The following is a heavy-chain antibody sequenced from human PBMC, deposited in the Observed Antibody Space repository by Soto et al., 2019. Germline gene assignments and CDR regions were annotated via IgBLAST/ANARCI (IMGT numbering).Heavy chain of an antibody. Sequence: SQTLSLTCAISGDSVSSNSAAWNWIRQSPSRGLEWLGRTYYRSKWYNDYAVSVKSRITINPDTSNNQFSLTLRFVTAADTAVYYCVRPPSPGHYYGLDAWGQGTTVTVSS. V-gene: IGHV6-1*01. CDR1: GDSVSSNSAA. CDR2: TYYRSKWYN. CDR3: VRPPSPGHYYGLDA. J-gene: IGHJ6*02.